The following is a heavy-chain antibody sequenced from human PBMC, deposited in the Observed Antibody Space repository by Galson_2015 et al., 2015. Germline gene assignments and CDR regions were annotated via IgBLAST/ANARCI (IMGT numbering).Heavy chain of an antibody. V-gene: IGHV1-3*01. CDR3: ARDLGVHGFWSGYFDY. Sequence: QSGAEVKKPGESLRISCKASGYTFTSYAMHWVRQAPGQRLEWMGWINAGNGNTKYSQKFQGRVTITRDTSASTAYMELSSLRSEDTAVYYCARDLGVHGFWSGYFDYWGQGTLVTVSS. CDR1: GYTFTSYA. CDR2: INAGNGNT. J-gene: IGHJ4*02. D-gene: IGHD3-3*01.